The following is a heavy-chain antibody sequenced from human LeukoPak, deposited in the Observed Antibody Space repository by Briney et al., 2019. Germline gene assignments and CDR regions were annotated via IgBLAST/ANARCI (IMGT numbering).Heavy chain of an antibody. Sequence: GGSLRLSCAASGFTFSSHSMNWVRQAPGKGLEWVASIKHDGSEKYYVDSVRGRFTISRDNTMNSLYLQMSSLRAEDTAVYYCSTDRGWRTSGYYLYYFENWGQGTLVTYSS. CDR3: STDRGWRTSGYYLYYFEN. CDR1: GFTFSSHS. V-gene: IGHV3-7*01. CDR2: IKHDGSEK. D-gene: IGHD3-3*01. J-gene: IGHJ4*02.